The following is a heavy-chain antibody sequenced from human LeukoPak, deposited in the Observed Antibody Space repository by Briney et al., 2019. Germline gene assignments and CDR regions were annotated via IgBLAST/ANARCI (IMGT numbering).Heavy chain of an antibody. J-gene: IGHJ3*02. D-gene: IGHD1-26*01. V-gene: IGHV4-39*01. CDR3: ARLGGGGSYFRSIRAFDI. CDR2: IYYSGST. CDR1: GGSISSSSYY. Sequence: SETLSLTCTVSGGSISSSSYYWGWIRQPPGKGLEWIGSIYYSGSTYYNPSLKSRVTISVDTSKNQFSLKLSSVTAADTAVYYCARLGGGGSYFRSIRAFDIWGQGTMVTVSS.